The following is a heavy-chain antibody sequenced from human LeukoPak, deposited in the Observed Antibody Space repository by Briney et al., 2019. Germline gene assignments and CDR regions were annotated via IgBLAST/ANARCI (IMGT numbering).Heavy chain of an antibody. Sequence: KPSETLSLTCTVSGGSISSSSYYWGWIRQPPGKGLEWIGSIYYSGSTYYNPSLKSRVTISVDTSKNQFSLKLSSVTAADTAVYYCARLPSTPYNWFDHWGQGTLVTVSS. J-gene: IGHJ5*02. D-gene: IGHD2-15*01. CDR3: ARLPSTPYNWFDH. V-gene: IGHV4-39*01. CDR2: IYYSGST. CDR1: GGSISSSSYY.